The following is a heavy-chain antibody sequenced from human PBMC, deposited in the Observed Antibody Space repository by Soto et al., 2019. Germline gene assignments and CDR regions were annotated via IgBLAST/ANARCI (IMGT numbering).Heavy chain of an antibody. D-gene: IGHD2-15*01. V-gene: IGHV3-21*01. Sequence: GGSLRLSCAASGFTFSSYSMNWVRQAPGKGLEWVSSISSSSSYIYYADSVKGRFTISRDNAKNSLYLQMNSLRAEDTAVYYCARDWCLSGGSCFDWFDPWGQGTLVTVSS. J-gene: IGHJ5*02. CDR1: GFTFSSYS. CDR2: ISSSSSYI. CDR3: ARDWCLSGGSCFDWFDP.